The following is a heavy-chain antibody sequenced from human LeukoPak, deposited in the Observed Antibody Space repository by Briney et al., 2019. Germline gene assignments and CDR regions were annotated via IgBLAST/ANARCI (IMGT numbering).Heavy chain of an antibody. CDR2: INSDGSST. J-gene: IGHJ4*02. Sequence: GGSLRLSCAASGFTFSSYWMHWVRQAPGKGLVWVSRINSDGSSTSYADSVKGRFTISRDNAKNTLYLQMNSLRAEDTAVYYCTRLGDYDFWSGLIFDYWGQGTLVTVSS. CDR3: TRLGDYDFWSGLIFDY. CDR1: GFTFSSYW. D-gene: IGHD3-3*01. V-gene: IGHV3-74*01.